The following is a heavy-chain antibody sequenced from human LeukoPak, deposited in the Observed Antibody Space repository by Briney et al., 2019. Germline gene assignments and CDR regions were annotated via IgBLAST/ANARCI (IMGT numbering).Heavy chain of an antibody. Sequence: SETLSLACTVSGGSISSSSYYWGWIRQPPGKGLEWIGSIYYSGSTYYNPPLKSRVTISVDTSKNQFSLKLSSVTAADTAVYYCARLGYCSSTSCYTRDFDYWGQGTLVTVSS. D-gene: IGHD2-2*02. CDR1: GGSISSSSYY. J-gene: IGHJ4*02. CDR3: ARLGYCSSTSCYTRDFDY. V-gene: IGHV4-39*01. CDR2: IYYSGST.